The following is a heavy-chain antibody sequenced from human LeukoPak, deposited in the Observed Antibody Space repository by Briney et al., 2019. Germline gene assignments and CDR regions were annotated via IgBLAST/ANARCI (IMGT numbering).Heavy chain of an antibody. J-gene: IGHJ4*02. Sequence: QPGGSLRLSCAASGFTFSSYAMSWVRQAPGKGLEWVSAISGSGGSTYYADSVKGRFTISRDNSKNTLYLQMNSLRAEDTAVYYCAKFAPPSGWYHSDTRQAFDYWGQGTLVTVSS. V-gene: IGHV3-23*01. CDR3: AKFAPPSGWYHSDTRQAFDY. CDR2: ISGSGGST. CDR1: GFTFSSYA. D-gene: IGHD6-19*01.